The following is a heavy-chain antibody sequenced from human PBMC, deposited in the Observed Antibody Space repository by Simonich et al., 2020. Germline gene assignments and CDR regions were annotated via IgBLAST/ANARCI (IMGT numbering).Heavy chain of an antibody. CDR2: IRAYKCNQ. D-gene: IGHD2-15*01. Sequence: QVQLVQSGAAVKKPGASVKVSCKASGYTFTSYGISCVRQAPGQGLEWMGWIRAYKCNQNYAQKLQGRVTLTTDTTTSTAYMELRSLRSDDTAVYYCARASRGTWWYYYFDYWGQGTLVTVSS. CDR1: GYTFTSYG. CDR3: ARASRGTWWYYYFDY. J-gene: IGHJ4*02. V-gene: IGHV1-18*01.